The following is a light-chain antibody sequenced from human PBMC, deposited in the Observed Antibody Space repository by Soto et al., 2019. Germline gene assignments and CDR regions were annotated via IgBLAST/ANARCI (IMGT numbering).Light chain of an antibody. CDR1: SSDVGGYNY. CDR3: SSYAGTNNFI. CDR2: EVS. J-gene: IGLJ1*01. Sequence: SERTNAAYASRSHVQAGIISCTGTSSDVGGYNYVSWYQQHPGKAPKLMIYEVSTRPSGVPDRFSGSKSGNTASLTVSGPQAEDEADYYCSSYAGTNNFIFGTGTKVTVL. V-gene: IGLV2-8*02.